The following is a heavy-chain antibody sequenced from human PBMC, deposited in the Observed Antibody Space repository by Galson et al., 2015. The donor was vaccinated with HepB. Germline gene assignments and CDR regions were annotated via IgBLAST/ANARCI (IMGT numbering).Heavy chain of an antibody. V-gene: IGHV3-23*01. CDR1: GFAFDSHA. J-gene: IGHJ5*01. CDR2: ITGKGDST. Sequence: SLRLSCAASGFAFDSHAMSWVRQAPGRGLEWISGITGKGDSTFYADSVKGRFTVSKDNSNNMLYLQMNSLRAEDAGLYFCAKDYGLFDSWGQGILVTVSS. CDR3: AKDYGLFDS. D-gene: IGHD3-10*01.